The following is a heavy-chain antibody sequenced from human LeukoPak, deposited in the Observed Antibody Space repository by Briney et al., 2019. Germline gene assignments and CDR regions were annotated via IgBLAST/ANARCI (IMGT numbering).Heavy chain of an antibody. CDR3: VRGDLGGFPVQH. V-gene: IGHV1-8*01. CDR2: MNPNSGNT. D-gene: IGHD3-16*01. Sequence: GASVKVSCKASGYTFTSYDINWVRQATGQGLEWMGWMNPNSGNTGYAQKFQGRVTITKNTSISTAYMELSSLRSEDTAVYYCVRGDLGGFPVQHWGQGTLVTVSS. J-gene: IGHJ1*01. CDR1: GYTFTSYD.